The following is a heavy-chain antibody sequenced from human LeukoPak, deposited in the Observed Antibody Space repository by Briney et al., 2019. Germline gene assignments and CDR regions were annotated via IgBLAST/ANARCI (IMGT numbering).Heavy chain of an antibody. CDR2: INWNGGST. D-gene: IGHD3-22*01. V-gene: IGHV3-20*04. CDR3: ARGIGYYYDISGYYYFDY. CDR1: GFTFDDYG. J-gene: IGHJ4*02. Sequence: GGSLRLSCAASGFTFDDYGMSWVRQAPGKGLEWVSGINWNGGSTGYADSVKGRFTISRDNAKNSLYLQMNSLRAEDTALYYCARGIGYYYDISGYYYFDYWGQGTLVTVSS.